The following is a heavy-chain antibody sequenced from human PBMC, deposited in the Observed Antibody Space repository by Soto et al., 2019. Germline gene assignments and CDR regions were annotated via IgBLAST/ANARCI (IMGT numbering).Heavy chain of an antibody. D-gene: IGHD6-13*01. J-gene: IGHJ4*02. CDR1: GFTFSSYG. CDR3: ARDEAPLGAAAGTVIDY. CDR2: IWYDGSNK. V-gene: IGHV3-33*01. Sequence: GGSLSLSCAASGFTFSSYGMHWVRQAPGKGLEWVAVIWYDGSNKYYADSVKGRFTISRDNSKNTLYLQMNSLRAEDTAVYYCARDEAPLGAAAGTVIDYWGQGTLVTVSS.